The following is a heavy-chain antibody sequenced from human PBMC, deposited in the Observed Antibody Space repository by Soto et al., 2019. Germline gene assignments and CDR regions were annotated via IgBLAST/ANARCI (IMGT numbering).Heavy chain of an antibody. V-gene: IGHV3-23*01. J-gene: IGHJ4*02. CDR1: GFTFNTCA. CDR2: ISYGGGTT. Sequence: GSLRLSCEASGFTFNTCAMSWVRQTPGKGLDWVSAISYGGGTTYYADSVRGRFTISRDNSKNTLYLQMNSLRAEDTAVYYCAKNPGYYYDSTGYHFDYWGQGTLVTVSS. D-gene: IGHD3-22*01. CDR3: AKNPGYYYDSTGYHFDY.